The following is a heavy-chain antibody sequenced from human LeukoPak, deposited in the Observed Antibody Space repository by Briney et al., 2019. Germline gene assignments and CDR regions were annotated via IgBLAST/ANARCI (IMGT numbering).Heavy chain of an antibody. V-gene: IGHV3-23*01. CDR2: ISGSGGST. CDR1: GFTFSSYA. D-gene: IGHD3-3*01. J-gene: IGHJ4*02. CDR3: PKAYDFWSGRYFDY. Sequence: GGSLRLSCAASGFTFSSYAMSWVRQAPGKGLEWVSAISGSGGSTYYADSVKGRFTISRDNSKNTLYLQMNSLRAEDTAVYYCPKAYDFWSGRYFDYWGQGTLVTVSS.